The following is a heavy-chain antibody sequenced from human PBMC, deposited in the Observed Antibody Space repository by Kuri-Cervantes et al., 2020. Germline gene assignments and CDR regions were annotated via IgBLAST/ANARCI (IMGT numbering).Heavy chain of an antibody. J-gene: IGHJ6*03. CDR1: GGSFSGYY. CDR3: ARGTRLLRRGRYSYYMDV. V-gene: IGHV4-34*01. Sequence: SQTLSLTCAVYGGSFSGYYWSWIRQPPGKGLEWIGEINHSGGTNYNPSLKSRVTISVDTSKNQFSLKLSSVTAADTAVYYCARGTRLLRRGRYSYYMDVWDNGTTVTVSS. CDR2: INHSGGT. D-gene: IGHD4/OR15-4a*01.